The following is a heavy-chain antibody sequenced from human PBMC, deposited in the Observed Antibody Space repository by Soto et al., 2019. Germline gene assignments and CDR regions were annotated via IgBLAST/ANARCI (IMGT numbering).Heavy chain of an antibody. D-gene: IGHD3-22*01. Sequence: QVQLQESGPGLVKPSGTLSLTCAVSGGSISSSNWWRWVRQPPGKGLKWIGEIYHSGSTNHNPSLKSRVTISVDKATYQFSLKLSSVTAADTAVYYCAGRGDYDSSDYYGMDVWGQGTTVIVSS. CDR2: IYHSGST. V-gene: IGHV4-4*02. CDR3: AGRGDYDSSDYYGMDV. CDR1: GGSISSSNW. J-gene: IGHJ6*02.